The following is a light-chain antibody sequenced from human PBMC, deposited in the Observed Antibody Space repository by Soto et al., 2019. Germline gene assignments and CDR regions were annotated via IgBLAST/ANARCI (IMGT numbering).Light chain of an antibody. Sequence: DIVMTQSPLSLPVTPGEPASISCRSSQSLLHSNGYNYLDWYLQKPGQSPQLLIYLGSNRASGVPDRFIGSGSGTDFTRKISRVEAEDVGVYYCMQALQTPITFGQGTRLEIK. J-gene: IGKJ5*01. V-gene: IGKV2-28*01. CDR2: LGS. CDR1: QSLLHSNGYNY. CDR3: MQALQTPIT.